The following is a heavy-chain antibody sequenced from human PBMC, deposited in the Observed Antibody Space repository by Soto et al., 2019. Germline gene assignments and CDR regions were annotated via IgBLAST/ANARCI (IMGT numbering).Heavy chain of an antibody. V-gene: IGHV1-69*13. CDR3: ARDRYCSSTSCYRVHYYYGMDV. CDR2: IIPIFGTA. D-gene: IGHD2-2*01. J-gene: IGHJ6*02. Sequence: GASVKVSCKASGGTFSSYAISWVRQAPGQGLEWMGGIIPIFGTANYAQKFQGRVTITADESTSTAYMELSSLRSEDTAVYYFARDRYCSSTSCYRVHYYYGMDVWGQGTTVTVSS. CDR1: GGTFSSYA.